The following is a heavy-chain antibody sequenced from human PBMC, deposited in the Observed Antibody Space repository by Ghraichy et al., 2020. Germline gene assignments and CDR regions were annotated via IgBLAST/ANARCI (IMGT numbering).Heavy chain of an antibody. J-gene: IGHJ4*02. CDR3: AKERTVLGATYYFDY. D-gene: IGHD1-26*01. CDR1: GFTFSSYG. Sequence: GGSLRLSCAASGFTFSSYGIHWVRQAPGMGLEWVAVISYDGSDKYYADSVKGRFTISRDNSKNTLYLQMNSLRAEDTAVYYCAKERTVLGATYYFDYWGQGTLVTVSS. V-gene: IGHV3-30*18. CDR2: ISYDGSDK.